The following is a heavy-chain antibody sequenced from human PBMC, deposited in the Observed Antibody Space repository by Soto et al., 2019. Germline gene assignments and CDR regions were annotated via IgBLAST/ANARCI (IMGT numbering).Heavy chain of an antibody. J-gene: IGHJ6*02. D-gene: IGHD2-15*01. CDR2: INPNSGDT. CDR1: GYTFTGYY. Sequence: GSVKVSCKASGYTFTGYYMHWVRQAPGQGLEWMGWINPNSGDTNYAQKFQGWVTMTRDTSISTAYMELSRLRSDDTAVYYCARDLLYCSGGSCYFYGLSYGMDVWGQGTTVTVSS. CDR3: ARDLLYCSGGSCYFYGLSYGMDV. V-gene: IGHV1-2*04.